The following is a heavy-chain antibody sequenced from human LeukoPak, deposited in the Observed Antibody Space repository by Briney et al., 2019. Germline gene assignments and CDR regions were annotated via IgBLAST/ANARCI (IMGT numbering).Heavy chain of an antibody. CDR2: MNPNSGNT. J-gene: IGHJ5*02. CDR1: GYTFTSYY. CDR3: ARGRRTYCGGDCFSFDP. V-gene: IGHV1-8*02. D-gene: IGHD2-21*02. Sequence: ASVKVSCKASGYTFTSYYMHWVRQATGQGLEWMGWMNPNSGNTGYAQKFQGRVTMTRNTSISTAYMELSSLRSEDTAVYYCARGRRTYCGGDCFSFDPWGQGTLVTVSS.